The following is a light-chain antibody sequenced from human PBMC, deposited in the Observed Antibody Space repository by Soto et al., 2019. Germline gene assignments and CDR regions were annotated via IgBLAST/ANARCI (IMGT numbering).Light chain of an antibody. V-gene: IGKV1-17*01. J-gene: IGKJ1*01. Sequence: DIQMTQSPSSLSASVGDRVTITCRAGQGIRNDLIWYQQKPGKAPKRLIYGASSLQSGVPSRFSGSGSGTEFTLTISSLQPEDFATYYCLQYNTYPWTFGQGTKVEIK. CDR3: LQYNTYPWT. CDR2: GAS. CDR1: QGIRND.